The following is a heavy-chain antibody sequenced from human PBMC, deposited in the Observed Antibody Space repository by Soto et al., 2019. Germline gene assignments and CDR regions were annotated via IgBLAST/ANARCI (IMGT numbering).Heavy chain of an antibody. V-gene: IGHV4-34*01. J-gene: IGHJ4*02. CDR2: IDHSGST. CDR3: ARSSSSSWYYFDY. Sequence: SEPLSLTCXVCGGSFSGYYGSWIRQPPGKGLEWIGDIDHSGSTYYNPSLKSRVIMSVDTSKNQFSLKLSSVTAVDTAVYYCARSSSSSWYYFDYWGQGTLVTVSS. CDR1: GGSFSGYY. D-gene: IGHD6-13*01.